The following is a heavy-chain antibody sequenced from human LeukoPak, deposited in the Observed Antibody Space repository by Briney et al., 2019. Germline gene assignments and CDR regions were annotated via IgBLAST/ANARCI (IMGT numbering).Heavy chain of an antibody. CDR2: INHSGST. CDR1: GGSFSGYY. D-gene: IGHD3-10*01. Sequence: SETLSLTCAVYGGSFSGYYWSWIRQPPGKGLEWIGEINHSGSTNYNPSLKSRVTISVDTSKNQFSLKLSSVTAADTAVYYCARGLTGGSGMYYYYGMDVWGKGTTVTVSS. J-gene: IGHJ6*04. CDR3: ARGLTGGSGMYYYYGMDV. V-gene: IGHV4-34*01.